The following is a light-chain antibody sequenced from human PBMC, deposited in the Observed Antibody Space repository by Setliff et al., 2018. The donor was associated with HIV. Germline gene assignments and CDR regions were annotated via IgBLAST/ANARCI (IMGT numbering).Light chain of an antibody. CDR1: SSNIGSNS. CDR2: SNN. V-gene: IGLV1-44*01. Sequence: QSVLTQPPSASGTPGQRVTISCSGSSSNIGSNSVNWYQQLPGTAPKLLIYSNNQRPSGIPARFSGSKSGTSASLAISGLQSEDEADYYCAAWDDSLNAFYVFVTGTKVTVL. J-gene: IGLJ1*01. CDR3: AAWDDSLNAFYV.